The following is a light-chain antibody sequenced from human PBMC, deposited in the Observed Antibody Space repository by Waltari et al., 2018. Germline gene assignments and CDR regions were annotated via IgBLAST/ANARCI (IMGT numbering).Light chain of an antibody. J-gene: IGKJ2*01. CDR2: LGS. Sequence: DIVMTQSPLSLPVTPGEPASISCRSSQSLLHSNGYNYLDWYLQKPGQSPQLLIYLGSNRASGVPDRFSGSGSGTDFTLKINRVEAEDVGVYYCMQARTYTFGQGTKLEIK. CDR3: MQARTYT. V-gene: IGKV2-28*01. CDR1: QSLLHSNGYNY.